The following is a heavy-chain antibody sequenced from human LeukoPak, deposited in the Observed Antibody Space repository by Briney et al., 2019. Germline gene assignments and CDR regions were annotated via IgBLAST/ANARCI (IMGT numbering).Heavy chain of an antibody. J-gene: IGHJ5*01. CDR2: IYYTGST. D-gene: IGHD2-8*01. CDR3: ARAVLATKSEHWFDS. Sequence: SETLSLTCAVSGASITSGGNSWSWIRQPPGKGMEWIGYIYYTGSTNYNSSLKSRVTISVDTSKNQFSLNLSSVTAADTAMYYCARAVLATKSEHWFDSWGQGTLVTVSS. V-gene: IGHV4-61*08. CDR1: GASITSGGNS.